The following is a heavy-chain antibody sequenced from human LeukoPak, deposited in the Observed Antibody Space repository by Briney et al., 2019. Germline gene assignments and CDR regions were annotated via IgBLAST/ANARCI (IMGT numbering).Heavy chain of an antibody. CDR1: GDSINSAAYY. J-gene: IGHJ4*02. D-gene: IGHD3-3*01. CDR3: ARDNDFWSGYYSFDF. V-gene: IGHV4-31*03. CDR2: IYYSGST. Sequence: PSETLSLTCTVSGDSINSAAYYWSWIRQHPGKGLEWIGYIYYSGSTSYNPSLQRRVTISIDTSKNQFSLKLSSVTAADTAVYYCARDNDFWSGYYSFDFWGRGTLVTVSS.